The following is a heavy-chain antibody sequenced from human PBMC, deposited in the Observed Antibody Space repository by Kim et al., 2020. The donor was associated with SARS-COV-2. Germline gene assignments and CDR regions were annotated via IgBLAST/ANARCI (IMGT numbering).Heavy chain of an antibody. Sequence: GGSLRLSCAASGFTFSSYDMHWVRQAPGKGLEWVAVIWYDGSNKYYADSVKGRFTISRDNSKNTLYLQMNSLRAEDTAVYYCAKDGCCRGYYYHVLFSHGMDVWGQGTTVTVSS. D-gene: IGHD3-16*01. CDR2: IWYDGSNK. V-gene: IGHV3-30*02. J-gene: IGHJ6*02. CDR3: AKDGCCRGYYYHVLFSHGMDV. CDR1: GFTFSSYD.